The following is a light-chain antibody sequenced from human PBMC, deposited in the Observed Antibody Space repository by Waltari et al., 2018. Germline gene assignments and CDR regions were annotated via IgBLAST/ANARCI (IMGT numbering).Light chain of an antibody. J-gene: IGLJ2*01. CDR3: QAWDSSTVV. Sequence: SYELTQPPSVSVSPGQTASFTRPGDKWGNTYACWYQQKPGQSPVLVIYQDNKRPSGIPERFSGSNSGNTATLTISGTQAMDEADYYCQAWDSSTVVFGGGTKLTVL. CDR1: KWGNTY. V-gene: IGLV3-1*01. CDR2: QDN.